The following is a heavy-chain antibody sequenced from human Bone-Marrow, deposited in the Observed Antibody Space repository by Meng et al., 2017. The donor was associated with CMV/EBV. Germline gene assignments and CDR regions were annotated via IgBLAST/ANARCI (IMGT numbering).Heavy chain of an antibody. D-gene: IGHD4/OR15-4a*01. J-gene: IGHJ3*02. CDR1: GGSISSYY. CDR3: AGSLRAFDI. CDR2: IYYSGST. Sequence: GSLRLSCTVSGGSISSYYWSWIRQPPGKGLEWIGYIYYSGSTNYSPTLKSRVTISVDTSKNQFSLKLSAVTAADTAVYYCAGSLRAFDIWGQGTMVTVSS. V-gene: IGHV4-59*01.